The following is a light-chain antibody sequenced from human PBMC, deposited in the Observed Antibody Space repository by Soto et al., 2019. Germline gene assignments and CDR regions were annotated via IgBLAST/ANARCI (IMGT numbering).Light chain of an antibody. CDR2: KAS. CDR3: QQYNSYPPT. Sequence: DIQMTQSPSTLSASVGDRVTITCRASQSINSWLAWYQQKPGKAPNLLIYKASILEGGVPPRFSGSGSGTYFSLTITRLQPDDLPTYYCQQYNSYPPTFGPGTKVDIK. V-gene: IGKV1-5*03. CDR1: QSINSW. J-gene: IGKJ3*01.